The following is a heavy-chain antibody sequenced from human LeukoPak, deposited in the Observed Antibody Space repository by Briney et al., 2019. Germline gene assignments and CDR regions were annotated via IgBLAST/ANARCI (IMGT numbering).Heavy chain of an antibody. CDR3: AKWKYSNSGIDDY. CDR2: ISGGSGSI. V-gene: IGHV3-23*01. CDR1: GFTFSSFA. J-gene: IGHJ4*02. Sequence: GGSLRLSCAASGFTFSSFAMNWVRQAPGKRLEWLSYISGGSGSIIHADSVRGRFTISRDNSKNMLYLQMNSLRAEDTAVYYCAKWKYSNSGIDDYWGQGTLVTVSS. D-gene: IGHD6-6*01.